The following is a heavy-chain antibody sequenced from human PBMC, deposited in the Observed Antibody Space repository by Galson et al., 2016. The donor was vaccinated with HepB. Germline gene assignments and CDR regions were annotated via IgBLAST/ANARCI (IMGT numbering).Heavy chain of an antibody. CDR3: ASSHPRHDILTGSPSLVFDI. J-gene: IGHJ3*02. D-gene: IGHD3-9*01. V-gene: IGHV4-31*03. CDR1: GAAVGSGSYF. Sequence: LSLTCTVSGAAVGSGSYFWSWIRQHPGKGLEWIGYIYYSVNTYYNPSLKSRVAISIDTSENQFSLNLRSVTAADTAVYFCASSHPRHDILTGSPSLVFDIWGQGTKVTVSS. CDR2: IYYSVNT.